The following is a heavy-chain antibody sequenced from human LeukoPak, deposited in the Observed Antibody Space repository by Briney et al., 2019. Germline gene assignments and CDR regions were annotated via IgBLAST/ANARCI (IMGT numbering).Heavy chain of an antibody. V-gene: IGHV1-69*01. D-gene: IGHD6-13*01. J-gene: IGHJ5*02. Sequence: GSSVKVSCKASGGTFSSYAISWVRQAPGQGLEWMGGIIPIFGTANYAQKFQGRVTITADESTSTAYMGLSSLRSEDTAVYYCARDWARIAAAQGFDPWGQGTLVTVSS. CDR2: IIPIFGTA. CDR1: GGTFSSYA. CDR3: ARDWARIAAAQGFDP.